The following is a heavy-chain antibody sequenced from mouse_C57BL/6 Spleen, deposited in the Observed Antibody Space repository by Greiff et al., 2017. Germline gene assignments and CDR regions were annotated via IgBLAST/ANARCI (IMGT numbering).Heavy chain of an antibody. V-gene: IGHV1-69*01. CDR1: GYTFTSYW. CDR3: ARQTYSKDAMDY. J-gene: IGHJ4*01. CDR2: IDPSDSYT. D-gene: IGHD2-5*01. Sequence: VQLQQPGAELVMPGASVKLSCKASGYTFTSYWMHWVKQRPGQGLEWIGEIDPSDSYTNYTQKFKGKSTLTVDKSSSTAYMQLSSLTSEDSAVYDCARQTYSKDAMDYWGQGTSVTVSS.